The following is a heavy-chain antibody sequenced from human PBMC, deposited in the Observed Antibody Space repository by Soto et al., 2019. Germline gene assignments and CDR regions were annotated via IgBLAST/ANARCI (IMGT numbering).Heavy chain of an antibody. Sequence: SETLSLTCTVSGGSISSSSYYWGWIRQPPGKGLEWIGSIYYSGSTYYNPSLKSRVTISVDTSKNQFSLKLSSVTAADTAVYYCATWAVRGVTTDAFDIWGQGTMVTVSS. CDR1: GGSISSSSYY. CDR2: IYYSGST. D-gene: IGHD3-10*01. CDR3: ATWAVRGVTTDAFDI. J-gene: IGHJ3*02. V-gene: IGHV4-39*01.